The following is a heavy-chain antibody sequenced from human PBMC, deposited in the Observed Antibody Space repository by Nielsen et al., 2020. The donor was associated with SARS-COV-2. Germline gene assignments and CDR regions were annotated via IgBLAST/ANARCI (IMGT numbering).Heavy chain of an antibody. CDR3: AKDWTAIVVVPSGGVDY. CDR2: ISYDGSNK. V-gene: IGHV3-30*18. Sequence: GEPLKISCAASGFTFSTYGMHWVRQAPGKGLEWVAAISYDGSNKYYVDSVKGRFTISRDNSKNTLYLQMSSLREEDTAVYYCAKDWTAIVVVPSGGVDYCGLGTLVTVSS. D-gene: IGHD2-15*01. J-gene: IGHJ4*02. CDR1: GFTFSTYG.